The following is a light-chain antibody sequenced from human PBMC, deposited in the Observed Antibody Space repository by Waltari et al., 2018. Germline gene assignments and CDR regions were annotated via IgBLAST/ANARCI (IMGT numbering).Light chain of an antibody. CDR2: AAS. Sequence: IQMPQSLSPPSPSTGDRVTITCRASQGIRNDLGWYQQKPGKAPKLLIYAASSLQSGVPSRFSGSGSGTDCTLTISSLQPEDFATYYCLQDYNYPWTFGQGTKVEIK. CDR3: LQDYNYPWT. J-gene: IGKJ1*01. CDR1: QGIRND. V-gene: IGKV1-6*01.